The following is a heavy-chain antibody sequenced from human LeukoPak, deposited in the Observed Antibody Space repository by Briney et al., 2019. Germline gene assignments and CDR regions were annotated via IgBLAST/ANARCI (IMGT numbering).Heavy chain of an antibody. Sequence: SETLSLTCAVYGGSFSGYYWSWIRQPPGKGLEWIGEVNHSGSTNYNPSLKSRVTISVDTSKNQFSLKLSSVTAADTAVYYCARGDVRKYYYDSSGHYKFDYWGQGTLVTVSS. CDR2: VNHSGST. D-gene: IGHD3-22*01. CDR3: ARGDVRKYYYDSSGHYKFDY. V-gene: IGHV4-34*01. J-gene: IGHJ4*02. CDR1: GGSFSGYY.